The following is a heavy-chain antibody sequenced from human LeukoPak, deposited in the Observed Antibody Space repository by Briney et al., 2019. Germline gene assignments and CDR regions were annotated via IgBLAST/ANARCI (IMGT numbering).Heavy chain of an antibody. CDR2: ISGSGGST. D-gene: IGHD3-22*01. CDR3: AKVPKYYDSSGYFNY. V-gene: IGHV3-23*01. CDR1: GFTFSSYA. Sequence: GGSLRLSCAASGFTFSSYAMSWVRQAPGKGLEWVSAISGSGGSTYYADSVKGRFTISRDNSKNTLYLQVNSLRAEDTAVYYCAKVPKYYDSSGYFNYWGQGTLVTVSS. J-gene: IGHJ4*02.